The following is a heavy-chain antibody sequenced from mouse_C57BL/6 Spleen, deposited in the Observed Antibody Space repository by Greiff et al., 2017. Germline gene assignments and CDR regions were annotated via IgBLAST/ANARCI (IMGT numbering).Heavy chain of an antibody. CDR3: ARDRDVRGYYFDY. V-gene: IGHV5-17*01. CDR1: GFTFSDYG. J-gene: IGHJ2*01. Sequence: DVKLVESGGGLVKPGGSLKLSCAASGFTFSDYGMHWVRQAPEKGLEWVAYISSGSSTIYYADTVKGRFTISRDNAKNTLFLQMTSLRSEDTAMYYCARDRDVRGYYFDYWGQGTTLTVSS. D-gene: IGHD3-1*01. CDR2: ISSGSSTI.